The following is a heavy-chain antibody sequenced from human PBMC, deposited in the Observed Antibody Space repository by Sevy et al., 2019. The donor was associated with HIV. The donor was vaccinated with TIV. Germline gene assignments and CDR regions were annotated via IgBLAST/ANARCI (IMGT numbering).Heavy chain of an antibody. Sequence: SGPTLVNPTQTLTLTCTFSGFPLSTSGVGVGWIRQPPGKALEWLALIYWDDDTRYSPSLKSRLNITKDTSTNQVVLTMTKMDLVDTATYFCAHRRMVRGVITAPFDYWGQGTLVTVSS. CDR1: GFPLSTSGVG. J-gene: IGHJ4*02. CDR2: IYWDDDT. CDR3: AHRRMVRGVITAPFDY. V-gene: IGHV2-5*02. D-gene: IGHD3-10*01.